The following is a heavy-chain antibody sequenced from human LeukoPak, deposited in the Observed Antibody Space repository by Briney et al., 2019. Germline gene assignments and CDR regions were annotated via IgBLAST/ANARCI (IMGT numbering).Heavy chain of an antibody. CDR1: GGSISSGGYS. CDR2: IYHSGSS. D-gene: IGHD3-10*01. V-gene: IGHV4-30-2*01. Sequence: SQTLSLTCAVSGGSISSGGYSWSWIRQPPGKGLEWIGYIYHSGSSYYNPSLKSRVTISVDRSKNQFSLKLSSVTAADTAVYYCARRGALWFGFDYWGQGTLVTVSS. CDR3: ARRGALWFGFDY. J-gene: IGHJ4*02.